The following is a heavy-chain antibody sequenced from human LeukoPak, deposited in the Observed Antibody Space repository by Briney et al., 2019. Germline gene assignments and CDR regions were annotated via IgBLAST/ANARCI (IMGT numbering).Heavy chain of an antibody. CDR2: IYYSGST. Sequence: SETLSLTCNVSGGSISSSSYYWGWIRQPPATGLEWIGSIYYSGSTYYNPSLRSRVTISVDTSKNQFSLKLSSVTAADTAVYYCAGSSSSWYQVYWGQGTLVTVSS. CDR3: AGSSSSWYQVY. J-gene: IGHJ4*02. V-gene: IGHV4-39*01. D-gene: IGHD6-13*01. CDR1: GGSISSSSYY.